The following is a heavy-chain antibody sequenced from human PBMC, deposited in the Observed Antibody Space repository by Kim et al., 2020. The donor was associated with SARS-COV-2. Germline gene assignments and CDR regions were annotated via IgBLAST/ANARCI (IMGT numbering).Heavy chain of an antibody. CDR2: ISGSGGST. D-gene: IGHD6-19*01. CDR1: GFTFSSYA. V-gene: IGHV3-23*01. CDR3: AKPLLPGIAVAGLFYYFDY. J-gene: IGHJ4*02. Sequence: GGSLRLSCAASGFTFSSYAMSWVRQAPGKGLEWVSAISGSGGSTYYADSVKGRFTISRDNSKNTLYLQMNSLRAEDTAVYYCAKPLLPGIAVAGLFYYFDYWGQGTLVTVSS.